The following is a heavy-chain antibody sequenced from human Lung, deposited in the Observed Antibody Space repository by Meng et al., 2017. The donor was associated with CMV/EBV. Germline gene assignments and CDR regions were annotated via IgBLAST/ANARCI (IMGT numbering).Heavy chain of an antibody. Sequence: GGSXRLSCAASGFTFSGYSMNWVRQAPGKGLEWVSMISSSSLYIYYADSVKGRFTISRDNAENSLYLQMNNLRADDTAVYYCATRMGTGYTSDWVQGTLVTVSS. CDR2: ISSSSLYI. J-gene: IGHJ4*02. CDR3: ATRMGTGYTSD. V-gene: IGHV3-21*01. CDR1: GFTFSGYS. D-gene: IGHD6-19*01.